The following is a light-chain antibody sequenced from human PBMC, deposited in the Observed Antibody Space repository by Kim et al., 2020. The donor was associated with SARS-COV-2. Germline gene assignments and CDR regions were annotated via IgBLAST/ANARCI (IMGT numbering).Light chain of an antibody. V-gene: IGKV1-5*03. CDR2: EAS. CDR1: QCISCW. CDR3: QQYNDYPLT. Sequence: ASVGDRVTIACPARQCISCWLSWYQQKPGKAPKFLIYEASSLESGVPSRFSGSGSGTEFTLTISSLQPDDFATYYCQQYNDYPLTFGGGTKVDIK. J-gene: IGKJ4*01.